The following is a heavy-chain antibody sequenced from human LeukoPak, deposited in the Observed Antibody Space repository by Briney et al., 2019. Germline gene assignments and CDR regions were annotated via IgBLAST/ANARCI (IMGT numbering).Heavy chain of an antibody. V-gene: IGHV1-2*02. D-gene: IGHD3-16*02. CDR1: GYTFTGYY. Sequence: ASVKVSCKASGYTFTGYYMHWVRQAPGQGLEWMGWINPNSGGTNYAQKFQGRVTMTRDTSISTAYMELSRLGADDTAVYYCARGGALRLGELSSDYYYYYGMDVWGQGTTVTVSS. CDR2: INPNSGGT. J-gene: IGHJ6*02. CDR3: ARGGALRLGELSSDYYYYYGMDV.